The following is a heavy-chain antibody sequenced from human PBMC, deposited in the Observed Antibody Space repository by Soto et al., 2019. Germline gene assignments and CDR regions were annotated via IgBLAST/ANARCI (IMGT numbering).Heavy chain of an antibody. J-gene: IGHJ5*02. Sequence: QVQLQQWGAGLLKPSETLSLTCAVYGGSFSGYYWSWIRQPPGKGLEWIGEINHSGRTNYNPSLKSRVTISVDSSKNQFALKLRSVTAADTAVYYCARGSRRIAVPMVWFDPWGQGTMVTVSS. CDR2: INHSGRT. V-gene: IGHV4-34*01. CDR1: GGSFSGYY. D-gene: IGHD6-19*01. CDR3: ARGSRRIAVPMVWFDP.